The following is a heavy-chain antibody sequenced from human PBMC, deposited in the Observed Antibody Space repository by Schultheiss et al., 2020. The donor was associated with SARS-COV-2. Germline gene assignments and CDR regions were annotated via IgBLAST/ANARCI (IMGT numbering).Heavy chain of an antibody. CDR1: GGSFSGYY. Sequence: SQTLSLTCAVYGGSFSGYYWSWIRQPPGKGLEWIGSIYHSGSTYYNPSLKSRVTISVDTSKNQFSLKLSSVTAADTAVYYCAKRGGRHYYDSSGYDYWGQGTLVTVSS. CDR2: IYHSGST. V-gene: IGHV4-34*01. D-gene: IGHD3-22*01. J-gene: IGHJ4*02. CDR3: AKRGGRHYYDSSGYDY.